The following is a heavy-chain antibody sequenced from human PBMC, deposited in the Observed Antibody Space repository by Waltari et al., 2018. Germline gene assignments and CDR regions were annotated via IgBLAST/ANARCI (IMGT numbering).Heavy chain of an antibody. V-gene: IGHV4-38-2*01. CDR2: IYHSGST. CDR3: ARWLSR. CDR1: GYSISSGYY. D-gene: IGHD3-10*01. J-gene: IGHJ4*02. Sequence: QVQLQESGPGLVKPSETLSLTCAVSGYSISSGYYWGWIRQPPGKGLEWIGGIYHSGSTYYNPSLKSRVTISVDTSKNQFSRKLSSVTAADTAVYYCARWLSRWGQGTLVTVSS.